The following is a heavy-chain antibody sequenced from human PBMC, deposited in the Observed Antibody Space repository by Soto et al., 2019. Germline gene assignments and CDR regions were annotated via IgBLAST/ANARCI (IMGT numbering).Heavy chain of an antibody. V-gene: IGHV1-8*01. Sequence: QVQLVQSGAEVKKPGASVKVSCKASGYTFTSYDINWVRQATGQGLEWMGWMNPNSGNTGYAQKFQGRVTMPGNTSISTAYMELSSLRSEDTAVDYCARGYFGRPPSTIVGVAQYYYMDVGGKGTTVTVSS. D-gene: IGHD3-3*01. CDR3: ARGYFGRPPSTIVGVAQYYYMDV. J-gene: IGHJ6*03. CDR2: MNPNSGNT. CDR1: GYTFTSYD.